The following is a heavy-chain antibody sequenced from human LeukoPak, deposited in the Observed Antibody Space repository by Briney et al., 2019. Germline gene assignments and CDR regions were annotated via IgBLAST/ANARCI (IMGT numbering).Heavy chain of an antibody. CDR2: ISGSGGNT. J-gene: IGHJ4*02. V-gene: IGHV3-23*01. CDR1: GFTFNNYA. Sequence: GGSLRLSCAASGFTFNNYAMSWVRQAPGKGLEWVSGISGSGGNTYYADSVKGRFTISRDNAKNSLSLQVNSLRADDTAVYYCARVGSLAAAGTPDYWGQGTLVTVSS. D-gene: IGHD6-13*01. CDR3: ARVGSLAAAGTPDY.